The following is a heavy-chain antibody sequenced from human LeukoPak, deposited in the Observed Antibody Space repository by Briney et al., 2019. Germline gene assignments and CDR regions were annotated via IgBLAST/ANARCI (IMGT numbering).Heavy chain of an antibody. CDR2: LDSTDRT. CDR3: ARTIVGATNDAFDI. Sequence: GGSLRLSCAASGFSINTTYMSWVRQAPGKGPEWVAILDSTDRTYYGDSVKGRFTISRDNSKNTLYLQMNSLRAEDTAVYYCARTIVGATNDAFDIWGQGTMVTVSS. V-gene: IGHV3-53*01. J-gene: IGHJ3*02. CDR1: GFSINTTY. D-gene: IGHD1-26*01.